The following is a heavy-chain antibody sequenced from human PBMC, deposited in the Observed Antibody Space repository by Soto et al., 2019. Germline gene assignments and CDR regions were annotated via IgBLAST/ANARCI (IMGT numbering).Heavy chain of an antibody. V-gene: IGHV3-33*01. CDR3: AREGAAAADY. Sequence: QVQLVESGGGVVQPGRSLRLSCGASGFTFSSYGMHWVRQAPGKGLEWVAVIWYDGSNKYYADSVKGRFTISRDNSKNTLYLQMNSLRAEDTAVYYCAREGAAAADYWGQGTLVTVSS. J-gene: IGHJ4*02. CDR2: IWYDGSNK. D-gene: IGHD6-13*01. CDR1: GFTFSSYG.